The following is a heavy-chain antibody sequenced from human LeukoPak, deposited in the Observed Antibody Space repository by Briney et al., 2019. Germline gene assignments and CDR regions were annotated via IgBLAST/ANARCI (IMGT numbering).Heavy chain of an antibody. D-gene: IGHD5-18*01. CDR1: GGSISSYY. Sequence: PSQTLSLTCTVSGGSISSYYWSWIRQPPGKGLEWIGYIYYSGGTNYNPSLKSRVTISVDTSKNQFSLKLSSVTAADTAVYYCARDNDVDTAMVTGLGYFDYWGQGTLVTVSS. V-gene: IGHV4-59*01. CDR2: IYYSGGT. J-gene: IGHJ4*02. CDR3: ARDNDVDTAMVTGLGYFDY.